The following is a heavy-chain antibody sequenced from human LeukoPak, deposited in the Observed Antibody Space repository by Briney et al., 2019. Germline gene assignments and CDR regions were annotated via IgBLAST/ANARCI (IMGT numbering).Heavy chain of an antibody. V-gene: IGHV3-21*01. CDR3: ARDADSSWYLGAFDY. D-gene: IGHD6-13*01. J-gene: IGHJ4*02. CDR1: GFSFSSYS. Sequence: GGSLRLSCAASGFSFSSYSMNWVRQAQGKGLEWVSSISSISSGLYYADSVRGRFTISRDNAKNSLYLHMDSLSAEDTAVYYCARDADSSWYLGAFDYWGQGTVVTVSS. CDR2: ISSISSGL.